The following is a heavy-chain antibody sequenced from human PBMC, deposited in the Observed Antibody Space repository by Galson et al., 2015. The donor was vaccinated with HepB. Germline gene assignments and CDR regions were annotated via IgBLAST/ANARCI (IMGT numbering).Heavy chain of an antibody. Sequence: SVKVSCKASGYTFTSYDINWVRQATGQGLEWMGWMNPNSGNTGYAQKFQGRVTMTRNTSISTAYMELSSLRSEDTAVYYCAREKAAAGRDPENWFDYWGQGTLVTVSS. J-gene: IGHJ5*01. CDR1: GYTFTSYD. CDR2: MNPNSGNT. D-gene: IGHD6-13*01. CDR3: AREKAAAGRDPENWFDY. V-gene: IGHV1-8*01.